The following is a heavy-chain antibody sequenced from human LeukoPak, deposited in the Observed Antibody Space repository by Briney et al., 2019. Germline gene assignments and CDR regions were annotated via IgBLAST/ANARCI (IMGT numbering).Heavy chain of an antibody. CDR2: INHSGST. D-gene: IGHD6-13*01. V-gene: IGHV4-34*01. Sequence: PSETLSLTCAVYGGSFSGYYWSWIRQPPGKGLDWIGEINHSGSTNYNPSLKSRVTISVDTSKNQFSLKLSSVTAADTAVYYCARAAASPRGYFDYWGQGTLVTVSS. J-gene: IGHJ4*02. CDR1: GGSFSGYY. CDR3: ARAAASPRGYFDY.